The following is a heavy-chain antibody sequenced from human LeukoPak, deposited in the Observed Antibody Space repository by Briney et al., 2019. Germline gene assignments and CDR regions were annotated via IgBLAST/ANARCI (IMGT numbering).Heavy chain of an antibody. D-gene: IGHD2-15*01. CDR1: GFTFSSYA. V-gene: IGHV3-23*01. Sequence: GGSLRLSCAASGFTFSSYAMSWVRQAPGKGLEWVSAISGSGGSTYYADSVKGRFTISRDNSKNTLYLQMNSLRAEDTAVYYCAEGIAPSYYYFDYWGQGTLVTVSS. CDR2: ISGSGGST. J-gene: IGHJ4*02. CDR3: AEGIAPSYYYFDY.